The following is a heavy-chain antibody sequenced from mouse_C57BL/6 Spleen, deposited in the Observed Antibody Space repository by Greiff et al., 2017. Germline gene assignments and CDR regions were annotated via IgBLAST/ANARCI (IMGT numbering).Heavy chain of an antibody. D-gene: IGHD4-1*01. J-gene: IGHJ3*01. CDR1: GFNIKDDY. Sequence: EVQLVESGAELVRPGASVKLSCTASGFNIKDDYMHWVKQRPEQGLEWIGWIDPENGDTEYASKFQGKATITADTSSNTAYLQLSSLTSEDTAVYYCYSGTGFAYWGQGTLVTVSA. V-gene: IGHV14-4*01. CDR3: YSGTGFAY. CDR2: IDPENGDT.